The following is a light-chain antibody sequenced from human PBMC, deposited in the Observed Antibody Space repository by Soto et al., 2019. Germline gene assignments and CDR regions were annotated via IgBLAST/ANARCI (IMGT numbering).Light chain of an antibody. Sequence: EIVLTQSPATLSLSPGDRVTLSCRASQAVNTRLAWYQHKPGQAPRLLIYLTSNRAAGIPARFSGSGSGTDFTLTIDGLEPEDFVVYYCQQYGYSPITFGQGTRLEIK. CDR2: LTS. CDR1: QAVNTR. CDR3: QQYGYSPIT. V-gene: IGKV3-20*01. J-gene: IGKJ5*01.